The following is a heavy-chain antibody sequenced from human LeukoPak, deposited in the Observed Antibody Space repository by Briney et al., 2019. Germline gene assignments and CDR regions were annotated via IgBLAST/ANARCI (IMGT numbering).Heavy chain of an antibody. CDR1: GFSLSTSGVG. V-gene: IGHV2-5*02. CDR2: IYWDDDK. J-gene: IGHJ4*02. D-gene: IGHD4-17*01. Sequence: SGPTLVKPTQTLTLTCSFSGFSLSTSGVGVGWIRQPPVKALEWLALIYWDDDKRYSPSLKSRLTITKDTSKNQVVLTMTNMDPVDTATYYCAHSLTTVTYFDYWGQGTLVTVSS. CDR3: AHSLTTVTYFDY.